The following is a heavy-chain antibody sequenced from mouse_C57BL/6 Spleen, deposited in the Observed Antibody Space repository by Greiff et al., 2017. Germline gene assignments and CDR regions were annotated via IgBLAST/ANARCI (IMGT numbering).Heavy chain of an antibody. Sequence: QVQLKESGAELARPGASVKLSCKASGYTFTSYGISWVKQRTGQGLEWIGEIYPRSGNTYYNEKFKGKATLTADKSSSTAYMELRSLTSEDSAVYFCAREADGNYIDYWGQGTTLTVSS. D-gene: IGHD2-1*01. J-gene: IGHJ2*01. CDR1: GYTFTSYG. CDR2: IYPRSGNT. V-gene: IGHV1-81*01. CDR3: AREADGNYIDY.